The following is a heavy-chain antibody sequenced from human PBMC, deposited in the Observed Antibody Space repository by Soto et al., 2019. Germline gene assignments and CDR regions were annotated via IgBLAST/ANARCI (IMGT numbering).Heavy chain of an antibody. J-gene: IGHJ2*01. V-gene: IGHV1-69*01. Sequence: QVQLVQSGAEVKKPGSSVKVSCKASGGTFSSYSINWVRQAPGQGVEWMGGIITIFGTANYAQKFQGRITLTADESTSTAHMELSSLRNEDTAVYYCARPFQSWPGGWYFDLWGRGTLVTVSS. CDR1: GGTFSSYS. CDR2: IITIFGTA. CDR3: ARPFQSWPGGWYFDL. D-gene: IGHD3-16*01.